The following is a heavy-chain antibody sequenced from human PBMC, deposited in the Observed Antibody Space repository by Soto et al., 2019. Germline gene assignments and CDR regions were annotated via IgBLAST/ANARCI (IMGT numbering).Heavy chain of an antibody. CDR2: MQPSTGRT. CDR3: ARDVIAPPNYFDP. D-gene: IGHD4-4*01. Sequence: GASVKVSCKASGYSFASLDINWVRQTAGQGLEWMGWMQPSTGRTGYAQRFQGRVTMTRDTSINTAYMELTTLTSDDTAVYYCARDVIAPPNYFDPWGQGTLVTVSS. J-gene: IGHJ5*02. CDR1: GYSFASLD. V-gene: IGHV1-8*01.